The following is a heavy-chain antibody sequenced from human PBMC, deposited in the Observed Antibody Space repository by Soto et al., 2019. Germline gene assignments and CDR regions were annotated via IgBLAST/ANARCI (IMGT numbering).Heavy chain of an antibody. V-gene: IGHV3-72*01. J-gene: IGHJ6*02. D-gene: IGHD1-26*01. CDR1: GFTFSYHY. CDR3: ARGEVGATNYYYGMDV. CDR2: TRNKANSYTT. Sequence: GGSLRLSCAASGFTFSYHYMDCVRQAPGKGLEWVGRTRNKANSYTTEYAASVKGRFTISRDDSKNSLYLQMNSLKTEDTAVYYXARGEVGATNYYYGMDVWGQGTTVTVSS.